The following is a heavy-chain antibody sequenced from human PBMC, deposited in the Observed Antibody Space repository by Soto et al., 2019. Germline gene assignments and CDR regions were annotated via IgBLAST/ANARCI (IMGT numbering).Heavy chain of an antibody. CDR2: IKSKTDGGTT. Sequence: GGSLRLSCAASGFTFSSYAMSWVRPTPGKGLEWVGRIKSKTDGGTTDYAAPVKGRFTISRDDSKNTLYLQMNSLKIEDTALYYCTSEVDSSGWYSYYYYGMDVWGQGTTVTVSS. V-gene: IGHV3-15*01. CDR1: GFTFSSYA. D-gene: IGHD6-19*01. CDR3: TSEVDSSGWYSYYYYGMDV. J-gene: IGHJ6*02.